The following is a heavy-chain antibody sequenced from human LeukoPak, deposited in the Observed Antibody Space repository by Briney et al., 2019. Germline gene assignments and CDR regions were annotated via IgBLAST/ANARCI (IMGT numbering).Heavy chain of an antibody. CDR3: AREIATSGGNSRALDY. CDR1: GVSISNYY. CDR2: INTSEST. J-gene: IGHJ4*02. D-gene: IGHD4-23*01. V-gene: IGHV4-4*07. Sequence: SETLSLTCTVSGVSISNYYWSWIRQPAGKGLEWIGRINTSESTNCNPSLKSRVTMSVDTSKNQFSLKLTSVTAADTAVYYCAREIATSGGNSRALDYWGQGTLVTVSS.